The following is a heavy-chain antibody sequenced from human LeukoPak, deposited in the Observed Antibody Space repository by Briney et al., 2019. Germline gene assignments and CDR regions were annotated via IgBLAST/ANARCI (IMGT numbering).Heavy chain of an antibody. CDR1: GGRFSSYA. CDR3: ARPYVARYYYGMDV. CDR2: IIPIFGTA. Sequence: SVKVACKPSGGRFSSYAIIWVRQAPGEGLEWMGEIIPIFGTANYAQKFQGRVTITADESTSTAYMELSSLRSEDTAVYYCARPYVARYYYGMDVWGKGTTVTVSS. J-gene: IGHJ6*04. D-gene: IGHD6-6*01. V-gene: IGHV1-69*13.